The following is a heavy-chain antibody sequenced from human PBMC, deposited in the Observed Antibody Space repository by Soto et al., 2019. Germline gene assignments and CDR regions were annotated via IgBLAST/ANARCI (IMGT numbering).Heavy chain of an antibody. J-gene: IGHJ3*02. Sequence: ASVKVSCKASGYTFSNYDINWVRQATGQGLEWMGWLNPNTDKTGSAQKFQGRVTMTRNTSLSTAYLELSGLRSDDAAVYYCARGIKGLPPSAFDIWGQGTRVTVSS. CDR2: LNPNTDKT. D-gene: IGHD5-12*01. CDR1: GYTFSNYD. V-gene: IGHV1-8*01. CDR3: ARGIKGLPPSAFDI.